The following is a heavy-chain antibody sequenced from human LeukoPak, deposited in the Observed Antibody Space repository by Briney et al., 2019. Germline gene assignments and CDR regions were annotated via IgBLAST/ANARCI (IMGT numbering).Heavy chain of an antibody. CDR3: AKLYSSSWYAYYYGMDV. V-gene: IGHV3-48*04. J-gene: IGHJ6*02. CDR1: GFTFSSYS. D-gene: IGHD6-13*01. Sequence: GGSLRLSRAASGFTFSSYSMNWVRQAPGKGLEWVSYISSSGSTIYYADSVKGRFTISRDNAKNSLYLQMNSLRAEDTAVYYCAKLYSSSWYAYYYGMDVWGQGTTVTVSS. CDR2: ISSSGSTI.